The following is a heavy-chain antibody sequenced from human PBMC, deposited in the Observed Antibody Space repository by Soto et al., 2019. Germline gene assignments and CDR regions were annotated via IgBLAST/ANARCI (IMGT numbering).Heavy chain of an antibody. CDR3: ARDSYYYDSTCYYGGDY. V-gene: IGHV1-18*01. J-gene: IGHJ4*02. Sequence: QVQLVQSGAEVKKPGASVKVSCKASGYTFTTYGISWVRQAPGQGLEWMGWINAYNGNTNYAQKLQDRVTMTTDTSTSTAYMELRSLRSDDTAVYFCARDSYYYDSTCYYGGDYWGQGTLVTVSS. CDR1: GYTFTTYG. D-gene: IGHD3-22*01. CDR2: INAYNGNT.